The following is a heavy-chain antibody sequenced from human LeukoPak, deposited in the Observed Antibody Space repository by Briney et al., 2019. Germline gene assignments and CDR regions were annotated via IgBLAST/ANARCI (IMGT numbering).Heavy chain of an antibody. CDR3: ARETQQQLVARVGWFDP. J-gene: IGHJ5*02. Sequence: GASVKVSCTASGYTFTGYYMHWVRQAPGQGLEWMVWINPNSGGTNYAQKFQGRVTMTRDTSISTAYMELSRLRSDDTAVYYCARETQQQLVARVGWFDPWGQGTLVTVSS. CDR2: INPNSGGT. CDR1: GYTFTGYY. D-gene: IGHD6-13*01. V-gene: IGHV1-2*02.